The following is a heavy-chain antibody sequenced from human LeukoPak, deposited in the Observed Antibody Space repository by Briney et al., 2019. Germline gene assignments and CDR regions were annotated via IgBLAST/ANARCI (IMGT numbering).Heavy chain of an antibody. D-gene: IGHD3-22*01. V-gene: IGHV3-23*01. CDR3: AKDGDYYDSSALVALDT. Sequence: GGSLTLSCAGSGFTFSSYDMNWVRQTPGKGLEWVSSIRGSGGRIHYADSVKGRFTIARDNSKNTLYLQMWSLRAEDTAVYYCAKDGDYYDSSALVALDTWGQGTMVTVSS. CDR2: IRGSGGRI. J-gene: IGHJ3*02. CDR1: GFTFSSYD.